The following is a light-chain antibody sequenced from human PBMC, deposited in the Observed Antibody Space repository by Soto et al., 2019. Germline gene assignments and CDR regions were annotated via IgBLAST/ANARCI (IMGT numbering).Light chain of an antibody. CDR3: QQYYSYPLIP. CDR1: QGISSY. Sequence: AIRMTQSPSSLSASTGDRVTITCRASQGISSYLAWYQQKPGKAPKLLIYAASSLQSGVPSRFSGSGSGTDFTLTISCLQSEDFATYYCQQYYSYPLIPFGQGTRLEIK. V-gene: IGKV1-8*01. J-gene: IGKJ5*01. CDR2: AAS.